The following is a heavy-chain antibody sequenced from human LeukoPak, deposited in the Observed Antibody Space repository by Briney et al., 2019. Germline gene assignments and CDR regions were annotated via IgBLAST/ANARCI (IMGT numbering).Heavy chain of an antibody. CDR3: ARVKRVATTNWFDP. V-gene: IGHV4-31*03. CDR1: GGSISSCCYY. J-gene: IGHJ5*02. Sequence: SETLSLTCTVSGGSISSCCYYWIWIRQHPGQGLEWIVYIYYSRSTYYNPSLKSRVTISVDTSKNQLSLKLSSVTGADTAVYYCARVKRVATTNWFDPWGQGTLVTVSS. CDR2: IYYSRST. D-gene: IGHD5-12*01.